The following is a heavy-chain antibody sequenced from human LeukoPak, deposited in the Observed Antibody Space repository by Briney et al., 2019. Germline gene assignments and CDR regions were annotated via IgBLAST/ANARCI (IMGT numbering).Heavy chain of an antibody. D-gene: IGHD3-16*01. J-gene: IGHJ2*01. CDR3: ARGEIARGRGHYWYFDL. Sequence: SSVKVSCKASGYTFTSYYMHWVRQAPGQGLEWMGIINPSGGSTSYAQKFQGRVTMTRDTSTSTVYMELSSLRSEDTAVYYCARGEIARGRGHYWYFDLWGRGTLVTVSS. CDR2: INPSGGST. CDR1: GYTFTSYY. V-gene: IGHV1-46*01.